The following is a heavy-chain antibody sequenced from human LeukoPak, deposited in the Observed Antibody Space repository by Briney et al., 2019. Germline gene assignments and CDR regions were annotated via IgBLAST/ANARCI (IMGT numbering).Heavy chain of an antibody. CDR2: INPNSGGT. D-gene: IGHD6-13*01. Sequence: ASVKVSCKASGYTFTSYDINWVRQAPGQGLEWMGWINPNSGGTNYAQKFQGRVTMTRDTSISTAYMELSRLRSDDTAVYYCARVRAGQQLVQFLYYYYMDVWGKGTTVTVSS. V-gene: IGHV1-2*02. J-gene: IGHJ6*03. CDR1: GYTFTSYD. CDR3: ARVRAGQQLVQFLYYYYMDV.